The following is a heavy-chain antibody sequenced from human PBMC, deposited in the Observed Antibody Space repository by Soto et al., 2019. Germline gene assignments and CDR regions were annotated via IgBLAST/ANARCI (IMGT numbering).Heavy chain of an antibody. CDR3: ARDLGPGPYYYYGMDV. V-gene: IGHV1-69*04. J-gene: IGHJ6*02. Sequence: ASVKVSCKASGGTFSSYTISWVRQAPGQGLEWMGRIIPILGIANYAQKFQGRVTITADKSTSTAYMELSSLRSEDTAVYYCARDLGPGPYYYYGMDVWGQGTTVTVSS. CDR1: GGTFSSYT. CDR2: IIPILGIA.